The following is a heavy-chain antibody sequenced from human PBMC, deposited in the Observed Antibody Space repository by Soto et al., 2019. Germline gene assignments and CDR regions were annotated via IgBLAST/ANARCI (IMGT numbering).Heavy chain of an antibody. CDR3: ARRYGDASSSSGFDY. CDR1: GFTLTTYS. V-gene: IGHV1-18*04. CDR2: ISVYSGRT. Sequence: GASVKVSSKASGFTLTTYSFAWVRQAPGQGLEWMAWISVYSGRTNFAQKVQGRMTVTTDTSTGTAYMELRSLRSDDTAVYFCARRYGDASSSSGFDYWGQGTLVTVSS. J-gene: IGHJ4*02. D-gene: IGHD4-17*01.